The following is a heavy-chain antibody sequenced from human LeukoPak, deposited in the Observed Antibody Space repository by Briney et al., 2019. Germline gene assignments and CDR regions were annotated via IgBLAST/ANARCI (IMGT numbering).Heavy chain of an antibody. CDR3: AKATSGSSSIDY. V-gene: IGHV3-23*01. CDR1: GFTFSGYA. Sequence: GGSLRLSCAASGFTFSGYAMNWVRQALGKGLEWASGISGSGGSTYYADSVKGRFTISRDNSKNTLYLQMNSLRVEDTAVYYCAKATSGSSSIDYWGQGTLVTVSS. CDR2: ISGSGGST. J-gene: IGHJ4*02. D-gene: IGHD1-26*01.